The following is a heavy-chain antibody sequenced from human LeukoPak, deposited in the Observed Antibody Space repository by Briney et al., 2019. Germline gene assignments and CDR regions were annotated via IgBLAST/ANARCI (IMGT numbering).Heavy chain of an antibody. Sequence: PGGSLRLSCVASRSTFNTYAVTWVRQAPGKGLEWVSAISGNGDITYYADSVRGRFTISRDNSKNTLYLQMNSLRAEDTAVYYCARVKRDCSGGSCYSYDYWGQGTLVTVSS. CDR2: ISGNGDIT. CDR3: ARVKRDCSGGSCYSYDY. V-gene: IGHV3-23*01. CDR1: RSTFNTYA. J-gene: IGHJ4*02. D-gene: IGHD2-15*01.